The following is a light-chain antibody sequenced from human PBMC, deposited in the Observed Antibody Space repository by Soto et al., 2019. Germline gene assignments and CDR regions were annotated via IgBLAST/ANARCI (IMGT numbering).Light chain of an antibody. J-gene: IGLJ2*01. CDR2: DVT. CDR3: SSYTSSSTLV. Sequence: QSALTQPASASGSPGQSITISCTGTSSDVGGYNYVSWYQQHPGKAPKLMISDVTKRPSGVSDRFSGSKSGNTASLTISGLQAEDEADYYCSSYTSSSTLVFGGGTKVTVL. V-gene: IGLV2-14*01. CDR1: SSDVGGYNY.